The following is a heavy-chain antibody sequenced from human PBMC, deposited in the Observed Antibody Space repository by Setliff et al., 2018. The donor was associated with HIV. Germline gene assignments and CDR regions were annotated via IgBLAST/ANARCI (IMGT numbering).Heavy chain of an antibody. Sequence: PSETLSLTCSVSGASFRGHYWSWIRQSPGKGLEWVGNIYYSGNTNYNPSFMSRVTIAVETTKNQFSLRVNSVTAADTAVYYCARSLVPSGYYYGRHAFDIWGQGTKVTVS. CDR2: IYYSGNT. D-gene: IGHD3-22*01. CDR3: ARSLVPSGYYYGRHAFDI. V-gene: IGHV4-59*08. J-gene: IGHJ3*02. CDR1: GASFRGHY.